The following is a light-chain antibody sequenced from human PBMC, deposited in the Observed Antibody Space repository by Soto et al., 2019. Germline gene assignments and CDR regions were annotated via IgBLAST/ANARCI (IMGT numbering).Light chain of an antibody. CDR1: QGIGND. CDR3: LQDHNYPLT. CDR2: VAA. J-gene: IGKJ4*01. V-gene: IGKV1-6*02. Sequence: AIQMAQSPSSLSASVGDRVTITCRASQGIGNDVGWFKKKPGKAPKLLFYVAATLQSGVPSRFSGSRSGTDFTLTISSLQPEDFATYYCLQDHNYPLTFGGGTKVEIK.